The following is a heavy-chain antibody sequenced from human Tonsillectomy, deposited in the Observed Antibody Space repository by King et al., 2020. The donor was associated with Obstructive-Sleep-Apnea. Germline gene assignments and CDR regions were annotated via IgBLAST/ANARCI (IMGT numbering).Heavy chain of an antibody. CDR3: ARSDQGGGAFDI. D-gene: IGHD1-26*01. CDR2: IIPIFCTA. Sequence: VQLVESGAEVKKPGSSVKVSCKASGGTFSSYAISWVRQAPGQGLEWMGGIIPIFCTANYAQKFQGRVTITADESTSTAYMELSSLRSEDTAVYYCARSDQGGGAFDIWGQGTMVTVSS. V-gene: IGHV1-69*01. CDR1: GGTFSSYA. J-gene: IGHJ3*02.